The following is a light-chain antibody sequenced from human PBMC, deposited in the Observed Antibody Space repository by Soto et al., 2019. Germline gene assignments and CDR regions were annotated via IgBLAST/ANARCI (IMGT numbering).Light chain of an antibody. Sequence: IQLTQSPSSLSASVGDRVTITCRASQGISSYLAWYQQKPGKAPKLLIYAASTLQSGVPSRFSGSGSGTDFTLTISSLKHEDFATYYCQQLNSYPTFGQGTRLEIK. CDR2: AAS. J-gene: IGKJ5*01. CDR1: QGISSY. V-gene: IGKV1-9*01. CDR3: QQLNSYPT.